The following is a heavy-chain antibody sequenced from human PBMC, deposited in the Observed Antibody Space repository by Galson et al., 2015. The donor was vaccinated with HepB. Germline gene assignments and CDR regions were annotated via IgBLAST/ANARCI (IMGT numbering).Heavy chain of an antibody. D-gene: IGHD6-13*01. J-gene: IGHJ1*01. Sequence: ETLSLTCAVYGGSFSGYYWSWIRQPPGKGLEWIGEINHSGSTNYNPSLKSRVTISVDTSKNQFSLKLSSVTAADTAVYYCARGVRQLVRYFQHWGQGTLVTVSS. CDR3: ARGVRQLVRYFQH. CDR1: GGSFSGYY. V-gene: IGHV4-34*01. CDR2: INHSGST.